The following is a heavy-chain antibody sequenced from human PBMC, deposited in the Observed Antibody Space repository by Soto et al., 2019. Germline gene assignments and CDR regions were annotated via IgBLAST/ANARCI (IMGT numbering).Heavy chain of an antibody. CDR1: GYTFTNYG. CDR2: ISAYKGNT. V-gene: IGHV1-18*01. Sequence: QVQLVQSGAEVKKPGASVKVSCKASGYTFTNYGINWVRQAPGQGLEWMGWISAYKGNTNFAQKFQGRVTMTTDTSTNTAYMELRSLRSDDTAVYYCARDLVPGYTGYSDYWGQGTLVTVSS. CDR3: ARDLVPGYTGYSDY. J-gene: IGHJ4*02. D-gene: IGHD5-12*01.